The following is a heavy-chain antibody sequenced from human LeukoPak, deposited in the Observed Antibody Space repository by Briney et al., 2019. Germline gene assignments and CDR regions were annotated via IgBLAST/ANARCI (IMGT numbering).Heavy chain of an antibody. D-gene: IGHD3-10*01. CDR3: AKGALYGSGSYYSAFDI. V-gene: IGHV3-23*01. Sequence: PGGSLRLSCAASGFTFSAFAMTWDRQAPGKGLEWVSTIRSTGASTYYADSVKGRFTISRDNSKNTLYLQMNILTAKDTAVYYCAKGALYGSGSYYSAFDIWGQGTMVTVSS. J-gene: IGHJ3*02. CDR1: GFTFSAFA. CDR2: IRSTGAST.